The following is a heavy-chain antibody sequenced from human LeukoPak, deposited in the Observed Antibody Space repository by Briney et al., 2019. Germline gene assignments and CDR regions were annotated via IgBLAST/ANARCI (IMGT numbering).Heavy chain of an antibody. D-gene: IGHD3-10*01. J-gene: IGHJ6*03. V-gene: IGHV4-34*01. CDR3: ARTNPQLWYGGYYYYVDV. Sequence: SETLSLTCAVYGGSFSGYYWSWVRQPPGKGLIWMGETSHSGNTNYDPSLKSRLTISVDTSKNQFSLKLTSVTAADTAVYFCARTNPQLWYGGYYYYVDVWGKGPTVTVSS. CDR1: GGSFSGYY. CDR2: TSHSGNT.